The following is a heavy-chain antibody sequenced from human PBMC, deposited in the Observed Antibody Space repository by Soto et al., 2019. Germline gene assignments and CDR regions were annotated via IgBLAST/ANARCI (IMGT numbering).Heavy chain of an antibody. CDR2: IYYSGST. CDR1: GGSISSSSYY. Sequence: QLQLQESGPGLVKPSETLSLTCTVSGGSISSSSYYWGWIRQPPGKGLEWIGSIYYSGSTYYNPSLKSRVTISVDTSKNQFSLKLSSVTAADTAVYYCASSSPYYYDSSGDEGIFDYWGQGTLVTVSS. J-gene: IGHJ4*02. D-gene: IGHD3-22*01. V-gene: IGHV4-39*01. CDR3: ASSSPYYYDSSGDEGIFDY.